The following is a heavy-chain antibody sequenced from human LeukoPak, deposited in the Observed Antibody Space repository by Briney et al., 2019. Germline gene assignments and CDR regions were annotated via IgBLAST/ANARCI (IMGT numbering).Heavy chain of an antibody. CDR3: ARGGYCSGGSCYRTFDY. CDR2: TSASGGST. Sequence: GGSLRLSCAASGFTFSSYAMSWVRQAPGKGLEWVSATSASGGSTYYADSVKGRFTISRDNSKNTLYLQMNSLRAEDTAVYYCARGGYCSGGSCYRTFDYWGQGTLVTVSS. CDR1: GFTFSSYA. J-gene: IGHJ4*02. D-gene: IGHD2-15*01. V-gene: IGHV3-23*01.